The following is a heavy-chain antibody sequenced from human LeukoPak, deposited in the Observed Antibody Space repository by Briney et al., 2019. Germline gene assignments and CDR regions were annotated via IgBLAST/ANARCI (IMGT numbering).Heavy chain of an antibody. CDR2: VSAYNGDT. CDR3: ARISDYHLLWYFDY. CDR1: GYTFTSYG. D-gene: IGHD3-10*01. Sequence: GASVKVSCKASGYTFTSYGITWVRQAPGQGLEWMGYVSAYNGDTDYAQKFQDRVTMTTDTSTNTAYMELRSLRSDDTAIYYCARISDYHLLWYFDYWGLGTLVTVSS. J-gene: IGHJ4*02. V-gene: IGHV1-18*04.